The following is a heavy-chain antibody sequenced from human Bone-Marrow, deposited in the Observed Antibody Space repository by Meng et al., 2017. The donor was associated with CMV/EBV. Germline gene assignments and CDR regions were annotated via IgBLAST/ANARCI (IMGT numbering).Heavy chain of an antibody. CDR1: GGTFSSYA. D-gene: IGHD2-2*01. CDR3: ARGEGGIVVVPAAIDY. CDR2: INPNSGGT. Sequence: SGGTFSSYAISWVRQAPGQGLEWMGWINPNSGGTNHAQKFQGRVTMTRDTSISTAYMELSRLRSDDTAVYYCARGEGGIVVVPAAIDYWGQGTLVTVSS. V-gene: IGHV1-2*02. J-gene: IGHJ4*02.